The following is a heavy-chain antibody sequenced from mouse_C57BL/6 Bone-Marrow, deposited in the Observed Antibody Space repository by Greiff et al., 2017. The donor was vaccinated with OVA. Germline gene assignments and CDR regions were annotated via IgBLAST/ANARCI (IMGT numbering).Heavy chain of an antibody. CDR2: SRNKANDYTT. V-gene: IGHV7-1*01. D-gene: IGHD2-5*01. CDR1: GFTFSDFY. Sequence: EVKLMESGGGLVQSGRSLRLSCATSGFTFSDFYMEWVRQAPGQGLEWIAASRNKANDYTTEYSASVKGRFIVSRDTSQSILYLQMNALRAEDTAIYYCARDEDSNLLAYWGQGTLVTVSA. J-gene: IGHJ3*01. CDR3: ARDEDSNLLAY.